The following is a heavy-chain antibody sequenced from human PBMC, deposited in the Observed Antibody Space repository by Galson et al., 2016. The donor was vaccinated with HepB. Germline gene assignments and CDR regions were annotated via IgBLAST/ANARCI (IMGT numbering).Heavy chain of an antibody. CDR2: IRSKTDGGTT. J-gene: IGHJ4*02. D-gene: IGHD3-10*01. Sequence: SLRLSCAASGFTFRNAWMSWVRQAPGKGLEWVGRIRSKTDGGTTDDAAPVKGRFSISRDDSKSTVYLQMDSLITEDTDVYYGSTGTNCFYGSGSCGDHWGQGTLVTVSS. CDR1: GFTFRNAW. V-gene: IGHV3-15*01. CDR3: STGTNCFYGSGSCGDH.